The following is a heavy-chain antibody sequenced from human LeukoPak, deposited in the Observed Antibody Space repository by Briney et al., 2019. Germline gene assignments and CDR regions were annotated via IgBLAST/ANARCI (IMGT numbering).Heavy chain of an antibody. J-gene: IGHJ4*02. CDR3: VRLLDLDY. V-gene: IGHV3-74*01. D-gene: IGHD3-10*01. CDR2: INSDGSLT. CDR1: RLTFSRYW. Sequence: GGSLRLSCAASRLTFSRYWMHWVRQAPGKGLVWVSRINSDGSLTDYADPVKGRFTISRDNAENTLYLQMNSLKAEDTAVYYCVRLLDLDYWGQGTLVTVSS.